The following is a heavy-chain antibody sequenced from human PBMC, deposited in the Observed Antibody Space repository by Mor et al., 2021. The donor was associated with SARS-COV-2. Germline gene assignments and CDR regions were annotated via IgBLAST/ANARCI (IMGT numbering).Heavy chain of an antibody. D-gene: IGHD5-18*01. J-gene: IGHJ3*02. Sequence: LEWISYIGASGSNVYNADSVKGRFTISRDNAKNSLYLQMNSLRAEDTAIYYCARAGYSSLRAFDIWGQGTMVTVSS. CDR3: ARAGYSSLRAFDI. CDR2: IGASGSNV. V-gene: IGHV3-48*03.